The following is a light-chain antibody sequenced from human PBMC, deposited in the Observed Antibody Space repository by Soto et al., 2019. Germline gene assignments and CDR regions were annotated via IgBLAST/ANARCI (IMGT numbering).Light chain of an antibody. Sequence: PGERPTLSCRASQSFSSYLAWYQQKPGQAPRLLIYDASKRATGIPARFSGRGSGTDFTLTISSLEPEDFAVYYCQQRSNWPPVITFGQGTRLEIK. J-gene: IGKJ5*01. CDR1: QSFSSY. V-gene: IGKV3-11*01. CDR2: DAS. CDR3: QQRSNWPPVIT.